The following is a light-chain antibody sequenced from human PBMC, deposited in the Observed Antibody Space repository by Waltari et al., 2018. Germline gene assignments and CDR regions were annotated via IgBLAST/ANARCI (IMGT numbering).Light chain of an antibody. J-gene: IGKJ5*01. V-gene: IGKV3-15*01. Sequence: ETVMTQSPATLSVSPGERVTLSCRSSQSVPINLAWYQPKPGQAPGLLIYDASTRVAGVPARFSGSGSGTDFTLTISSLQSEDFAVYFCQQYNNWPPITFGQGTRLEI. CDR1: QSVPIN. CDR3: QQYNNWPPIT. CDR2: DAS.